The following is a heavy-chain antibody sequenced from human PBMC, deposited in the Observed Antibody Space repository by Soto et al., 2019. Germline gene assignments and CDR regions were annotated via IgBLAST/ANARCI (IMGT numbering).Heavy chain of an antibody. J-gene: IGHJ6*02. D-gene: IGHD3-22*01. CDR1: GYTFTSYG. CDR2: ISAYNGNT. V-gene: IGHV1-18*01. CDR3: ASWVYYYDSSGYFPYYYGMDV. Sequence: QVQLVQSGAEVKKPGASVKVSCKASGYTFTSYGISWVRQAPGQGLEWMGWISAYNGNTNYAQKLQGRVTMTTDTSTXXAXMXXRSLRSDDTAVYYCASWVYYYDSSGYFPYYYGMDVWGQGTTVTVSS.